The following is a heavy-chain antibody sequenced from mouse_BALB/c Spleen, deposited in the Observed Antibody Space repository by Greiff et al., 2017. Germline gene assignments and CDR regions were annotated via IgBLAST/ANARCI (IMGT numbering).Heavy chain of an antibody. Sequence: VQLQQPGADLVKPGASVKLSCKASGYTFTSYYMYWVKQRPGQGLEWIGGINPSNGGTNFNEKFKSKATLTVDKSSSTAYMQLSSLTSEDSAVYYCTRYYGNGLDYWGQGTTLTVSA. CDR2: INPSNGGT. D-gene: IGHD2-1*01. CDR3: TRYYGNGLDY. CDR1: GYTFTSYY. J-gene: IGHJ2*01. V-gene: IGHV1S81*02.